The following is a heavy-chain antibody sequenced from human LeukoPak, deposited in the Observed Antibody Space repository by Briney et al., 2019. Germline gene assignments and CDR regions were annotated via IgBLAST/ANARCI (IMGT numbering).Heavy chain of an antibody. Sequence: ASVKVSCKASGYTFTDHYLYWVRQAPGQRLEWMGWINPKSGGTKYGQNFQGRVTMTWDTSITTVYMELSRLRSDDTAVYYCARDRDIPSGAYPYNYYMDVWGEGTTVTVSS. CDR3: ARDRDIPSGAYPYNYYMDV. V-gene: IGHV1-2*02. CDR2: INPKSGGT. CDR1: GYTFTDHY. J-gene: IGHJ6*03. D-gene: IGHD2-15*01.